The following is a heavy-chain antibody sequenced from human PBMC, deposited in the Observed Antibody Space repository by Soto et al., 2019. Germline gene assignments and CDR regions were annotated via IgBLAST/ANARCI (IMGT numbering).Heavy chain of an antibody. Sequence: EASVKVSCKASGGTFSSYAISWVRQAPGQGLEWMGGIIPIFGTANYAQKFQGRVTITADESTSTAYMELSSLRSEDTALYYCARGGYSYGSRSIDYWGQGTLVTVSS. D-gene: IGHD5-18*01. J-gene: IGHJ4*02. CDR2: IIPIFGTA. CDR1: GGTFSSYA. V-gene: IGHV1-69*13. CDR3: ARGGYSYGSRSIDY.